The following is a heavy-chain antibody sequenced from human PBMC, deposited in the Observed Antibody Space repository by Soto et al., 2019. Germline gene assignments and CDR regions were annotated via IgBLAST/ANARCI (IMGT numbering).Heavy chain of an antibody. CDR1: GYTFSSYD. Sequence: QVQLVQSGAVVKKPGASVKVSCKASGYTFSSYDINWVRQATGQGLEWMGWLNPNSDDTGYAQKFQGRVTLTRNTSINTAYIELSSLTSDDTAVYYCATSGGGWYLYWGQGTLVTVSS. D-gene: IGHD6-19*01. J-gene: IGHJ4*02. V-gene: IGHV1-8*01. CDR3: ATSGGGWYLY. CDR2: LNPNSDDT.